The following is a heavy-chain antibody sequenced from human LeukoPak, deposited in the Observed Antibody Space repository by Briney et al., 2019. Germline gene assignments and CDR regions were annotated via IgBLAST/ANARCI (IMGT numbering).Heavy chain of an antibody. D-gene: IGHD2-2*01. J-gene: IGHJ5*02. CDR3: AVGYCSSTSCPENWSDP. V-gene: IGHV4-30-4*01. Sequence: SQTLSLTCTVSGGSISSGDYYWSWIRQPTGKGLEWIGYIYYSGSTYYNPSLKSRVTISVDTSKNQFSLKLSSVTAADTAVYYCAVGYCSSTSCPENWSDPWGQGTLVTVSS. CDR1: GGSISSGDYY. CDR2: IYYSGST.